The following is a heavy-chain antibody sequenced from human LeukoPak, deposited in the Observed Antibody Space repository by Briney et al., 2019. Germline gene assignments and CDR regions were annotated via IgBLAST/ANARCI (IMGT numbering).Heavy chain of an antibody. V-gene: IGHV3-30-3*01. CDR3: ARAQDIVVVPAAIDPYYYGMDV. Sequence: GRSLRLSCAASGFTFSSYAMHWVRQAPGKGLEWVAVISYDGSNKYYADSVKGRFTISRDNSKNTLYLQMNSLRAEDTAVYYCARAQDIVVVPAAIDPYYYGMDVWGKGTTVTVSS. CDR2: ISYDGSNK. J-gene: IGHJ6*04. D-gene: IGHD2-2*01. CDR1: GFTFSSYA.